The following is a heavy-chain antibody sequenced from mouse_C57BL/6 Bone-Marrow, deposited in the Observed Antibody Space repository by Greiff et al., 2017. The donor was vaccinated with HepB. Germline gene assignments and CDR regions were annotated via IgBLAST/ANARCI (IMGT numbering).Heavy chain of an antibody. CDR2: IDPETGGT. CDR3: TRGPYWYFDV. J-gene: IGHJ1*03. Sequence: QVQLKQSGAELVRPGASVTLSCKASGYTFTDYEMHWVKQTPVHGLGWIGAIDPETGGTAYNQKFKGKAILTADKSSSTAYMELRSLTSEDSAVYYCTRGPYWYFDVWGTGTTVAVSS. V-gene: IGHV1-15*01. CDR1: GYTFTDYE.